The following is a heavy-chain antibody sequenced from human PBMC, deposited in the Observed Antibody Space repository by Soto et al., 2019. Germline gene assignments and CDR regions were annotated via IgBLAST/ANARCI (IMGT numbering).Heavy chain of an antibody. V-gene: IGHV4-4*07. CDR3: VRDGTKTLRDWCDP. Sequence: QVQLQESGPGLVKPSETLSLTCTVSGASISGYYWSWIRKSAGKGLEWIGRIYATGTTDYKPSLKSRVMMSVDTYKKQFSLKLRSVTAADTAVYYCVRDGTKTLRDWCDPWGQGISVTVSS. CDR1: GASISGYY. CDR2: IYATGTT. D-gene: IGHD1-1*01. J-gene: IGHJ5*02.